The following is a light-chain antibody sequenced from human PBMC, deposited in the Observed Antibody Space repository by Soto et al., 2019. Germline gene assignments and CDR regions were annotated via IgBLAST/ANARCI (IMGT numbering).Light chain of an antibody. J-gene: IGKJ1*01. CDR2: GAS. Sequence: IVLTQSPGTPSLSPGERATLSCRASQSVSNNYLAWYQQKPGQAPRLLIYGASSRATGIPDRFSGSGSGTDFAITISRLEPEDFAVYYCQQYGSSPRTFGQGTKVDIK. V-gene: IGKV3-20*01. CDR3: QQYGSSPRT. CDR1: QSVSNNY.